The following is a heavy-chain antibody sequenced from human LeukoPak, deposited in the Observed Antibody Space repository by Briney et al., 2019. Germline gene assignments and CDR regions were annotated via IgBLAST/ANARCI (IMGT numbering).Heavy chain of an antibody. CDR1: GGSISSYY. V-gene: IGHV4-59*01. CDR2: IYYSGST. J-gene: IGHJ3*02. Sequence: SETLSLTCTVSGGSISSYYWSWIRQPPGKGLEWIGYIYYSGSTNYNPSLKSRVTISVDTSKNQFSLKLSSVTAADTAVYYCARGKLGMEAFDIWGQGAMVTVSS. CDR3: ARGKLGMEAFDI. D-gene: IGHD7-27*01.